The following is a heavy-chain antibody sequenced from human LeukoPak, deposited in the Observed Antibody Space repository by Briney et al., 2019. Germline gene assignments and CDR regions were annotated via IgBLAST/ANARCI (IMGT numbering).Heavy chain of an antibody. Sequence: GGSLRLSCAASGFTFSSYSMNWVRQAPGKGLEWVSSISSSSSYIYYADSVKGRFTISRDNAKNSLYLQMNSLRAEDTAVYYCARGTGSNYTLGYWGQGTLVTVSS. V-gene: IGHV3-21*01. J-gene: IGHJ4*02. CDR3: ARGTGSNYTLGY. CDR2: ISSSSSYI. D-gene: IGHD4-11*01. CDR1: GFTFSSYS.